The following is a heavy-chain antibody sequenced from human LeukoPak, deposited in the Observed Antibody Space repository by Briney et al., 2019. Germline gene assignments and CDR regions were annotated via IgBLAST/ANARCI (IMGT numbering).Heavy chain of an antibody. CDR1: GFTFTHYA. CDR2: ITYDSDAI. CDR3: ARGLPTYYGMDV. Sequence: GGSLRLSCAASGFTFTHYAMNWVRQAPGKGLEWLSYITYDSDAIYYADSVKGRFTISRDNAKNTLYLQMNSLRTEDTAVYYCARGLPTYYGMDVWGQGTTVTVSS. V-gene: IGHV3-21*05. J-gene: IGHJ6*02.